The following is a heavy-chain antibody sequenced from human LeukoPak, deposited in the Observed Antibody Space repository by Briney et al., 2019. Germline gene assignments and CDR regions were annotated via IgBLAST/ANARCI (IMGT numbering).Heavy chain of an antibody. D-gene: IGHD1-26*01. V-gene: IGHV1-69*05. CDR1: GGTFSSYA. CDR2: IILIFGTA. Sequence: SVKVSCKASGGTFSSYAISWVRQAPGQGLEWMGRIILIFGTANYAQKFQGRVTITTDESTSTAYMELSSLRSEDTAVYYCARAKGELRAFDIWGQGTMVTVSS. CDR3: ARAKGELRAFDI. J-gene: IGHJ3*02.